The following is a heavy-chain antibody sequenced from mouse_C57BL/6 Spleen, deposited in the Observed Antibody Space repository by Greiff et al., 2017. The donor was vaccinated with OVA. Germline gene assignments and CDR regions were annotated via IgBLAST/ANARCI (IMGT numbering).Heavy chain of an antibody. D-gene: IGHD2-1*01. CDR3: AGYYGSWCFAV. CDR2: IRNKANGYTT. CDR1: GFTFTDYY. Sequence: DVQLVESGGGLVQPGGSLSLSCAASGFTFTDYYMSWVRQPPGKALEWLGFIRNKANGYTTAYSVSVKGRFTISRDNYQSILYHQMHVLRAEDSATYYCAGYYGSWCFAVWGTGTLVTVSA. J-gene: IGHJ1*03. V-gene: IGHV7-3*01.